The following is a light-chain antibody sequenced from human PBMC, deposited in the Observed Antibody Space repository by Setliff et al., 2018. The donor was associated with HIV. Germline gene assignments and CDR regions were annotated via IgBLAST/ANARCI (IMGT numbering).Light chain of an antibody. J-gene: IGLJ1*01. Sequence: ALAQPASVSGSPGQSITISCTGTSSDVGSYNLVSWYQQHPGKAPKLMIYEVIKRPSGVSNRFSGSRSGNTASLTISGLQAEDEADYYCCSYAGSSTYVFGTGTKVTVL. CDR3: CSYAGSSTYV. V-gene: IGLV2-23*02. CDR1: SSDVGSYNL. CDR2: EVI.